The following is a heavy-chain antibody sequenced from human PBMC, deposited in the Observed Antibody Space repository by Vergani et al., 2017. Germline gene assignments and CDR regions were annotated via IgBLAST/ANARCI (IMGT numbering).Heavy chain of an antibody. J-gene: IGHJ2*01. CDR3: ARVAYTSGWNVSRYLDL. Sequence: QVQLQESGPGLVKPPGTLSLTCGVSGGSITRNHLWSWVRQPPGGGLEWIGEISHSGTFNYNASLKSRVTISVDKSKYQFSLSLTSVTAADTAFYYCARVAYTSGWNVSRYLDLWGRGTLVIVSS. CDR2: ISHSGTF. CDR1: GGSITRNHL. D-gene: IGHD6-19*01. V-gene: IGHV4-4*03.